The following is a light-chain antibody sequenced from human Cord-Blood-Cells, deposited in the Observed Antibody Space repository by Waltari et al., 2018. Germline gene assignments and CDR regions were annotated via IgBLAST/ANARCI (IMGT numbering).Light chain of an antibody. V-gene: IGKV4-1*01. J-gene: IGKJ1*01. Sequence: DFLITQSQDPLPGSRAGRATTNASSSRSVLYSSNNKNYLAWYQQKPGQPPKLLIYWASTRESGVPDRFSGSGSGTDFTLTISSLQAEDVAVYYCQQYYSTPRTFGQGTKVEIK. CDR3: QQYYSTPRT. CDR1: RSVLYSSNNKNY. CDR2: WAS.